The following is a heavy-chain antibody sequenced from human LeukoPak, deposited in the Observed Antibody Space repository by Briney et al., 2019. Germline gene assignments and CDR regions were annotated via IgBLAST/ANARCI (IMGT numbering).Heavy chain of an antibody. CDR2: INPNSGGT. D-gene: IGHD5-18*01. CDR3: ARDTGSGYSYGYPES. J-gene: IGHJ5*02. V-gene: IGHV1-2*02. Sequence: ASVTVSCKASGYTFTGYYMHWVRQAPGQGLEWMGWINPNSGGTNYAQKFQGRVTMTRDTSISTAYMELSRLRSDDTAVYYCARDTGSGYSYGYPESWGQGTLVTVSS. CDR1: GYTFTGYY.